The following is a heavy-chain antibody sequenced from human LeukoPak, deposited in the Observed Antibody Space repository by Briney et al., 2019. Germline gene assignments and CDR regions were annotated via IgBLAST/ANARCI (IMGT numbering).Heavy chain of an antibody. CDR3: ARVSYGDSGYFDY. D-gene: IGHD4-17*01. CDR1: GFIFSDYC. Sequence: PGGSLRLSCPASGFIFSDYCMSWIRQAPGKGLEWVSYISSSSSYINYADSVKGRFTISRDNAKNSLYLQMNSLRAEDTAVYYCARVSYGDSGYFDYWGQGTLVTVSS. V-gene: IGHV3-11*06. J-gene: IGHJ4*02. CDR2: ISSSSSYI.